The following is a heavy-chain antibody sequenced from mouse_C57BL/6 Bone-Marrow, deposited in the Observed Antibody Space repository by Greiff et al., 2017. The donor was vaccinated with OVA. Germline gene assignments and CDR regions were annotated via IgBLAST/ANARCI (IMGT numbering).Heavy chain of an antibody. CDR3: ARGLWLSWFAY. CDR2: IYPRSGNT. V-gene: IGHV1-81*01. D-gene: IGHD2-2*01. J-gene: IGHJ3*01. Sequence: VQLQQSGAELARPGASVKLSCKASGYTFTSYGISWVKQRTGQGLEWIGEIYPRSGNTYYNEKFKDKATLTADKSSSTAYMELRSLTSEDSAVYFCARGLWLSWFAYWGQGTLVTVSA. CDR1: GYTFTSYG.